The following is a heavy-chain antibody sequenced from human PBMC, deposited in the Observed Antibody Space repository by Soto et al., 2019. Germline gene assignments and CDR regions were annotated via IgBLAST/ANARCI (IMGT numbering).Heavy chain of an antibody. CDR2: MNPNSGNT. D-gene: IGHD6-19*01. V-gene: IGHV1-8*01. CDR3: ARVKQWLDDFDY. J-gene: IGHJ4*02. Sequence: GASVKVSCKASGYTFTSYDINWVRQATGQGLEWMGWMNPNSGNTGYAQKFQGRVTMTRNTSISTAYMELSSLRSEDTAVYYCARVKQWLDDFDYWGQGTLVTVSS. CDR1: GYTFTSYD.